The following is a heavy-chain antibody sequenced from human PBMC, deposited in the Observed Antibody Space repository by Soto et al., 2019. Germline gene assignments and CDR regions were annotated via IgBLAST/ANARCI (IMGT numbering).Heavy chain of an antibody. CDR2: IYYSGST. J-gene: IGHJ6*02. CDR1: GGSISSYY. D-gene: IGHD6-6*01. CDR3: ARDGDSSSHYYGMDV. Sequence: NPSETLSLTCTVSGGSISSYYWSWIRQPPGKGLEWIGYIYYSGSTNYNPSLKSRVTISVDTSKNQFSLKLSSVTAADTAVYYCARDGDSSSHYYGMDVWGQGTTVTVSS. V-gene: IGHV4-59*01.